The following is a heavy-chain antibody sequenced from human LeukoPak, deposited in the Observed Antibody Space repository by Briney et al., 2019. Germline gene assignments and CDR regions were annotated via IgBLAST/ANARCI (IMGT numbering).Heavy chain of an antibody. Sequence: ASVKVSCKASGYTFTGYYMHWVRQAPGQGLEWMGWINPNSGGTNYARKFQGRVTMTRDTSISTAYMELSRLRSDDTAVYYCARPKNYYDSSGSLDYWGQGTLVTVSS. CDR1: GYTFTGYY. CDR2: INPNSGGT. D-gene: IGHD3-22*01. J-gene: IGHJ4*02. CDR3: ARPKNYYDSSGSLDY. V-gene: IGHV1-2*02.